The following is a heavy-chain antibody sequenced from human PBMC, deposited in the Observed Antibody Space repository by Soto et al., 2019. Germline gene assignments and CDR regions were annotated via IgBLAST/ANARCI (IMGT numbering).Heavy chain of an antibody. CDR3: ARGGRGYSSAPRYYFQY. CDR2: IIPIFATV. D-gene: IGHD5-18*01. V-gene: IGHV1-69*13. J-gene: IGHJ4*02. CDR1: GGSFSSNP. Sequence: SVKVSCKASGGSFSSNPISWVRQARGQGLEWMAGIIPIFATVHYAQKFQGRVTITADESTSTAYMELTSLRSEDTAVYFCARGGRGYSSAPRYYFQYLGQGTLVTVSS.